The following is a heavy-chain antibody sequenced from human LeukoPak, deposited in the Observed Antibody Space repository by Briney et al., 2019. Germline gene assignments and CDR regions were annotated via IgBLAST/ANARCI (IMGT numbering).Heavy chain of an antibody. Sequence: PSETLSLTCTVSGGSISSYYGSWIRQPAGKGLEWIGRIDTSGSINYNPSLKSRVTMSVDTSKNQFSLKLSSVTAADTAVYYCARGGGPSGYYFDYWGQGTLVTVSS. V-gene: IGHV4-4*07. CDR3: ARGGGPSGYYFDY. CDR2: IDTSGSI. D-gene: IGHD5-12*01. CDR1: GGSISSYY. J-gene: IGHJ4*02.